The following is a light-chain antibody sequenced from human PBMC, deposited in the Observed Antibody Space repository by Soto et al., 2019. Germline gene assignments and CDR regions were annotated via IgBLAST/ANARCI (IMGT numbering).Light chain of an antibody. Sequence: QSALTQPASVSGSPGQSITISCTGSSSDIGGYNYVSWYQQHQGKAPKLLIYDVSYRPSGISDRFSGSKSGNTASLTISGLQPDDEADYYCSSYGASSTLFGGGTKLTVL. V-gene: IGLV2-14*03. CDR3: SSYGASSTL. CDR2: DVS. J-gene: IGLJ2*01. CDR1: SSDIGGYNY.